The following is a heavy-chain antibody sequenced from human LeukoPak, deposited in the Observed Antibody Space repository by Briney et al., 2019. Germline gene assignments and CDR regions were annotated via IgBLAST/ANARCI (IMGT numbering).Heavy chain of an antibody. CDR1: GGSISSHY. Sequence: PSETLSLTCTVSGGSISSHYWSWIRQPPGKGLEWIGYIYYSGSTNYNPSLKSRVTISVDTSKNQFSLKLSSVTAADTAVYYCARLSRGIAAGGGDYWGQGTLVTVSS. V-gene: IGHV4-59*08. CDR2: IYYSGST. D-gene: IGHD6-13*01. CDR3: ARLSRGIAAGGGDY. J-gene: IGHJ4*02.